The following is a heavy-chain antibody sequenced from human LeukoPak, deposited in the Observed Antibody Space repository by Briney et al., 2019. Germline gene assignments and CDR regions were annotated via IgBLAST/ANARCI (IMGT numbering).Heavy chain of an antibody. D-gene: IGHD5-24*01. CDR1: GYIFTPHH. J-gene: IGHJ4*02. V-gene: IGHV1-3*01. CDR2: VSAANNP. CDR3: AMSVEMPPIPSFGY. Sequence: GASVKVSCKTSGYIFTPHHLHWMRQAPGQGLELLGWVSAANNPEYSQKFQGRVVITRDASATTSYLELNSLRPEDTAVYYCAMSVEMPPIPSFGYWGQGTLVTVSS.